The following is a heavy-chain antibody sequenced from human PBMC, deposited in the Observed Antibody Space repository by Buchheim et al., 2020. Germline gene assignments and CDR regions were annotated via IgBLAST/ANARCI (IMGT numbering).Heavy chain of an antibody. V-gene: IGHV3-74*01. CDR1: GFTLSGFW. D-gene: IGHD2-8*01. CDR3: VSNGPSGH. CDR2: INGDGRVT. J-gene: IGHJ1*01. Sequence: EVQLVESGGGLVQPGGSLRLSCAASGFTLSGFWMQWVRQGPGKGLVWLSHINGDGRVTNYADSVKGRFTISRDNAKSTLYLQMNSLRVDDTAVYYCVSNGPSGHWGQGTL.